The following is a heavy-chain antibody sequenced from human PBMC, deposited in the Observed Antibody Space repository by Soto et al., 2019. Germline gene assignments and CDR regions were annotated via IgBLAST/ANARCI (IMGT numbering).Heavy chain of an antibody. CDR2: ISYDGTEE. J-gene: IGHJ4*02. V-gene: IGHV3-30*18. CDR3: AKGQFDVLTTSPFDN. CDR1: GFTFSSFG. D-gene: IGHD1-26*01. Sequence: GGYLRLSCAASGFTFSSFGMHWVRQAPGKGLEWVAVISYDGTEEKYADSVKGRATVSRDNSKNTVYLQMNRLIGDDSVIYDFAKGQFDVLTTSPFDNWGQATLVTLSS.